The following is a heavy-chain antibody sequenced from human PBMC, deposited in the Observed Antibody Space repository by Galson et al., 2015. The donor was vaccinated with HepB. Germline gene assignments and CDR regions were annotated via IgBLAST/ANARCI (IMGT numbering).Heavy chain of an antibody. CDR1: RFTFSDYY. J-gene: IGHJ6*03. CDR2: ISSSGSTI. Sequence: SLRLSCAASRFTFSDYYMSWIRQAPGKGLEWVSYISSSGSTIYYADSVKGRFTISRDNAKNSLYLQMNSLRAEDTAVYYCASYYDSSGYYYYYYMDVWGKGTTVTVSS. CDR3: ASYYDSSGYYYYYYMDV. V-gene: IGHV3-11*01. D-gene: IGHD3-22*01.